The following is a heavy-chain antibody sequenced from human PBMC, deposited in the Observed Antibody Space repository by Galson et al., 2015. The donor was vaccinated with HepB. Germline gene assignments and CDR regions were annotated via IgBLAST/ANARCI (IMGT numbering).Heavy chain of an antibody. CDR3: ASDTFRVGATTSVSDY. D-gene: IGHD1-26*01. V-gene: IGHV3-11*06. CDR1: GFTFSDYY. J-gene: IGHJ4*02. Sequence: SLRLSCAASGFTFSDYYMSWIRQAPGKGLEWVSYISSSSSYTNYADSVKGRFTISRDNAKNSLYLQMNSLRAEDTAVYYCASDTFRVGATTSVSDYWGQGTLVTVSS. CDR2: ISSSSSYT.